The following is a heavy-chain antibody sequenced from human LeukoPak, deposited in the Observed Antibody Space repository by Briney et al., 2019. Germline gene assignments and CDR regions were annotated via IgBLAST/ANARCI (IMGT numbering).Heavy chain of an antibody. V-gene: IGHV3-7*01. CDR2: IKQDGSEK. J-gene: IGHJ4*02. Sequence: PGGSLRLSCAASGFTFSSYWMSWVRQAPGKGLEWVANIKQDGSEKYYVDSVKGRFTISRDNAKNSLYLQMNSLRAEDTAVYYCAIDLYYYDSSGSNFDYWGQGTLVTVSS. D-gene: IGHD3-22*01. CDR3: AIDLYYYDSSGSNFDY. CDR1: GFTFSSYW.